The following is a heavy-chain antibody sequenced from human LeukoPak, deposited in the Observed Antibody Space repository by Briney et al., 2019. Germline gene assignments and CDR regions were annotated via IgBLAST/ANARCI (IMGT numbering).Heavy chain of an antibody. CDR3: VRNLAVAGTCFDS. CDR2: IKQDGSDR. J-gene: IGHJ4*02. CDR1: GFTFRNYC. V-gene: IGHV3-7*01. Sequence: GGTLRLSCEASGFTFRNYCMSWVRHAPGTGLEWVAYIKQDGSDRNYVTSVRGRFTISRDNAESSLFLQMNSLRAEDTAVYYCVRNLAVAGTCFDSWGQGTLVTVSS. D-gene: IGHD6-19*01.